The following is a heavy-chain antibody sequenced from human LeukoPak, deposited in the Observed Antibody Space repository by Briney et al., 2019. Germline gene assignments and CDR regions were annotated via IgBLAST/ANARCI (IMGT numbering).Heavy chain of an antibody. D-gene: IGHD1-26*01. Sequence: PGGSLRLSCVASGFTFSDYAMTWVRQAPGKGLEWVSGISSSGGRTYYADSLKGRFTISRDNSKNTLYLQMSSLSAEDTAVYYCAKGRYSGSFNWFDPWGQGTLVTVSS. J-gene: IGHJ5*02. V-gene: IGHV3-23*01. CDR1: GFTFSDYA. CDR2: ISSSGGRT. CDR3: AKGRYSGSFNWFDP.